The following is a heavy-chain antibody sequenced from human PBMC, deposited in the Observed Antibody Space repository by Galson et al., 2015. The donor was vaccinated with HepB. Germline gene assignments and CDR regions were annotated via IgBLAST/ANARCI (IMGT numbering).Heavy chain of an antibody. CDR2: ISWNSGSI. CDR3: AKDIDRYDTSGWSLDY. CDR1: GFTFNDYA. D-gene: IGHD3-22*01. Sequence: SLRLSCAASGFTFNDYAMHWVRQAPGKGLEWVSGISWNSGSIDYADSVKGRFTISRDNAKNSLYLQMNSLRAEDTALYYCAKDIDRYDTSGWSLDYWGQGTLVTVSS. J-gene: IGHJ4*02. V-gene: IGHV3-9*01.